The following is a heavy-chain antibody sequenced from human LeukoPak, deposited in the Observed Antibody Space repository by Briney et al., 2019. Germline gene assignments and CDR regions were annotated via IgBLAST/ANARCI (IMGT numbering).Heavy chain of an antibody. D-gene: IGHD6-13*01. V-gene: IGHV4-39*01. CDR1: GGSISSSSFY. CDR2: VYYSGNT. Sequence: SETLSLTCTVSGGSISSSSFYWGWIRQPPGKGLEWIGTVYYSGNTYYNPSLQSRVTISVDTSRNQFSLKLSSVTAADTAVYYCVLHYLAIAALDPWGQGSLVTVSS. J-gene: IGHJ5*02. CDR3: VLHYLAIAALDP.